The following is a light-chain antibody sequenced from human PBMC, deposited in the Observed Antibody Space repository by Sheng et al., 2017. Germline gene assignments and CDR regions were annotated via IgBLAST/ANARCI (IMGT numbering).Light chain of an antibody. CDR3: QQYGSSPRFT. CDR2: GAS. J-gene: IGKJ3*01. V-gene: IGKV3-15*01. Sequence: EVVMTQSPATLSVSPGERATLFCRTSQSVSSNLAWYQQKPGQAPRLLISGASTRATGIPDRFRGSGSGTEFTLTISSLQSEDFALYYCQQYGSSPRFTFGPGTKVDIK. CDR1: QSVSSN.